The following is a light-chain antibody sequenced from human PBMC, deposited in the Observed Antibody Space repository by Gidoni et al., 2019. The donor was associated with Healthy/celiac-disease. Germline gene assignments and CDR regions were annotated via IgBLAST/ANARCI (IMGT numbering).Light chain of an antibody. Sequence: ESVLTQSPGTLSLSPGERATLACRASQSVSSSYLAWYQQKPGQAPRLLIYGASSRATGIPDRFSGSGSGTDFTLTISRLDPEDFAVYYCQQYGSSPYTFGQXTKLEIK. CDR3: QQYGSSPYT. J-gene: IGKJ2*01. V-gene: IGKV3-20*01. CDR2: GAS. CDR1: QSVSSSY.